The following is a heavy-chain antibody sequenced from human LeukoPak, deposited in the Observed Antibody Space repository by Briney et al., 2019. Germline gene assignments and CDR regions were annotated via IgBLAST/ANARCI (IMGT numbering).Heavy chain of an antibody. V-gene: IGHV3-23*01. CDR3: AKGREMATITDFDY. Sequence: GGSLRLSCADSRVTFSRYVISWVCPAPGEGLECVSGICGSGGSTYYADSVKGGFTISRDNSKNALYLQMNSLRADDTAVYYCAKGREMATITDFDYWGQGNLVTVSS. CDR2: ICGSGGST. D-gene: IGHD5-24*01. CDR1: RVTFSRYV. J-gene: IGHJ4*02.